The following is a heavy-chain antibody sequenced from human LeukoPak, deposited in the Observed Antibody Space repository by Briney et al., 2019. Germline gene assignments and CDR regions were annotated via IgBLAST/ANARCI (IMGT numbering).Heavy chain of an antibody. CDR3: ARGSGAAAGAFDY. V-gene: IGHV3-33*01. J-gene: IGHJ4*02. Sequence: PGGSLTLSCAASGFTFRSYGMHWVRQAPGKGLEWVAIVWYDGNNKYYADSVKGRFTVSRDNSKDTVSLQLNSLRAEDTAVYYCARGSGAAAGAFDYWGQGTLVTVPS. CDR1: GFTFRSYG. CDR2: VWYDGNNK. D-gene: IGHD6-13*01.